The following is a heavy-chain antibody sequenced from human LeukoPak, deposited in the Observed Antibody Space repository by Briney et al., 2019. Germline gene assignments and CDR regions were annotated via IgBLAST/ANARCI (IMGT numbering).Heavy chain of an antibody. CDR2: IQYDGSNE. V-gene: IGHV3-30*02. CDR1: GFTFSSYG. J-gene: IGHJ6*03. D-gene: IGHD2-8*01. Sequence: GGSLRLSCAASGFTFSSYGMHWVRQAPGKGLEWVAYIQYDGSNEQYAHSVKGRFRISRDSSKNILYLQMNSLRAEDTAVYYCAKDRCSNGIGCYYYYMDVWDKGTTVTISS. CDR3: AKDRCSNGIGCYYYYMDV.